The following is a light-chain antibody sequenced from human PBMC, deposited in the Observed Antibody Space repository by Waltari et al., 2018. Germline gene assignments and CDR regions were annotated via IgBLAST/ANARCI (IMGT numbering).Light chain of an antibody. Sequence: QSVLTQPPSASGTPGQRVTISCSGSNSNIGSNTVRWYEQLPGMAPKLLLFRNDQRPSGVPDRFSGSKSGTSASLAISGLQSEDEADYYCAVWDDSLNGWVFGGGTRLTVL. CDR3: AVWDDSLNGWV. CDR1: NSNIGSNT. J-gene: IGLJ3*02. CDR2: RND. V-gene: IGLV1-44*01.